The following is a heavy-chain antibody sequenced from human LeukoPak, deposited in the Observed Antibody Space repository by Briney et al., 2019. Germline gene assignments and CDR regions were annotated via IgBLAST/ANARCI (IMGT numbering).Heavy chain of an antibody. CDR2: IYAGGST. CDR1: GFTASATN. CDR3: DTAAEYCAKDQDYGH. D-gene: IGHD4/OR15-4a*01. Sequence: GGSLRLSCVVPGFTASATNLCWVCQAPGKGLEWVSVIYAGGSTYYADSVRGRFTISRHNSMNTLYLQMNSLRVEDTAVYYGDTAAEYCAKDQDYGHGGLGTLVTVSS. J-gene: IGHJ4*02. V-gene: IGHV3-53*04.